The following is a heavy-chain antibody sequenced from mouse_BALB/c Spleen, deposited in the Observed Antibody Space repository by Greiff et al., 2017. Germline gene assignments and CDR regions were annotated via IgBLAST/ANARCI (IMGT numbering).Heavy chain of an antibody. V-gene: IGHV5-6-5*01. CDR2: ISSGGST. J-gene: IGHJ2*01. CDR3: ARHGNLDY. D-gene: IGHD2-1*01. Sequence: DVQLVESGGGLVKPGGSLKLSCAASGFTFSSYAMSWVRQTPEKRLEWVASISSGGSTYYPDSVKGRFTISRDNARNILYLQMSSLRSEDTAMYYCARHGNLDYWGQGTTLTVSS. CDR1: GFTFSSYA.